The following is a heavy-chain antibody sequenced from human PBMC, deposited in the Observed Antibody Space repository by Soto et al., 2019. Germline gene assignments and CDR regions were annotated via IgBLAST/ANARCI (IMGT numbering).Heavy chain of an antibody. D-gene: IGHD2-21*02. CDR3: ARSWDCGGDCPPGAFDI. CDR1: GGTFSSYT. J-gene: IGHJ3*02. Sequence: SVKVSCKASGGTFSSYTISWVRQAPGQGLEWIGRIIPILGIANYAQKFQGRVTITADKSTSTAYMELSSLRSEDTAVYYCARSWDCGGDCPPGAFDIWGQGTMVTVSS. CDR2: IIPILGIA. V-gene: IGHV1-69*02.